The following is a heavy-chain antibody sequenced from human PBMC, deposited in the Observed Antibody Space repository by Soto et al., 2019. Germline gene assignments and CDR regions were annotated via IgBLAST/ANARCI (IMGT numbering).Heavy chain of an antibody. D-gene: IGHD1-26*01. J-gene: IGHJ4*02. Sequence: GGSLRLSCAASGFIFSSYTMNWVRQAPGKGLQWVSSISSSSGSIYYADSMKGRFTISRDNTKNSLYLQMNSLRVEDTAVYYCAKVPGTYSGSHGSPFDYWGQGTLVTVSS. CDR1: GFIFSSYT. CDR2: ISSSSGSI. V-gene: IGHV3-21*01. CDR3: AKVPGTYSGSHGSPFDY.